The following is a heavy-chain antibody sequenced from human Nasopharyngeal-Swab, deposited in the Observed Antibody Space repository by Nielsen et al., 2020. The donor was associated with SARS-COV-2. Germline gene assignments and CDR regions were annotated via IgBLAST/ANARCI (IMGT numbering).Heavy chain of an antibody. CDR1: GHSFSNYW. D-gene: IGHD4-17*01. J-gene: IGHJ3*01. CDR2: IYPGDSDT. Sequence: GESLKISCKGSGHSFSNYWIAWVRQMPGKGLEWMGIIYPGDSDTGYSPSIQGQVTISADKSISTAYLQWSSLKASDTAIYYCARQRTTLTLGRAFDLWGQGTMVTVSS. V-gene: IGHV5-51*01. CDR3: ARQRTTLTLGRAFDL.